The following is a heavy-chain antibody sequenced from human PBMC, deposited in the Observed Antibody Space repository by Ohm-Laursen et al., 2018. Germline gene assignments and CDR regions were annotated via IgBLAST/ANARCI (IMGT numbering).Heavy chain of an antibody. CDR2: ISSSSSYI. CDR3: AREWHTALDY. D-gene: IGHD5-18*01. J-gene: IGHJ4*02. CDR1: GFTFSSYS. Sequence: GSLRLSCSASGFTFSSYSMNWVRQAPGKGLEWVSSISSSSSYIYYADSVKGRFTISRDNAKNSLYLQMNSLRAEDTAVYYCAREWHTALDYWGQGTLVTVSS. V-gene: IGHV3-21*01.